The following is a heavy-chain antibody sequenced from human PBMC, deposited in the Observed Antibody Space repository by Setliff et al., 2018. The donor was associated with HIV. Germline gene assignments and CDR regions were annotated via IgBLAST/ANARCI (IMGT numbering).Heavy chain of an antibody. CDR3: ARQTWEYYDTLTGYYRSPKNFDS. CDR2: IYTTGST. CDR1: GGSISSYY. V-gene: IGHV4-4*08. Sequence: SETLSLTCTVSGGSISSYYWSWIRQPPGKGLEWIGYIYTTGSTNYDPSLKSRVTISLDTSKKQFFLKRSSVTAPDTAIYYCARQTWEYYDTLTGYYRSPKNFDSWGQGTLVTVSS. J-gene: IGHJ4*02. D-gene: IGHD3-9*01.